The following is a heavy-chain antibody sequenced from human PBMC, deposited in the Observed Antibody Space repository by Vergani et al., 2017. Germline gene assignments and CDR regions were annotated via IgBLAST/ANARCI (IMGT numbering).Heavy chain of an antibody. J-gene: IGHJ6*03. CDR2: IYHSGRT. CDR3: RVAARPGDYYMDV. CDR1: GYSISSGYY. D-gene: IGHD6-6*01. Sequence: QVQLQESGPGLVKPSETLSLTCAVSGYSISSGYYWGWIRQPPGKGLEWIGSIYHSGRTYYNPSLKSRVTISVDTSKNQFSLKLSSVTAADTAVYYCRVAARPGDYYMDVWGKGTTVTVSS. V-gene: IGHV4-38-2*01.